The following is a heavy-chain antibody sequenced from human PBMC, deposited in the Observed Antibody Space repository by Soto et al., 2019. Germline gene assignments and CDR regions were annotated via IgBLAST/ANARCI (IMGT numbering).Heavy chain of an antibody. D-gene: IGHD2-2*01. J-gene: IGHJ6*02. CDR2: SYHSGST. Sequence: SETLSLTCAVSGGSISSSNWWSWVRQPPGKGLEWIGESYHSGSTKYNPSLKSRVTISVDTSKNQFSLKVSSVTAADTAVFYCARLAGYCSGTSCYGYYGMDVWGQGTTVTVSS. CDR3: ARLAGYCSGTSCYGYYGMDV. V-gene: IGHV4-4*02. CDR1: GGSISSSNW.